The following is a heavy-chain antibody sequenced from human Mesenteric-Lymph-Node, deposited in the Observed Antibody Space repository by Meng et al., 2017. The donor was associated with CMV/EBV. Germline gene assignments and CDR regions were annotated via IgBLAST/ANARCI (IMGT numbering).Heavy chain of an antibody. D-gene: IGHD3-22*01. J-gene: IGHJ4*02. CDR3: ARRGNYDSDYSEY. V-gene: IGHV4-39*01. CDR2: VHHSGTT. CDR1: GDSIRNRPYY. Sequence: HLQDSGPEPVKPSGTRSPPCIVPGDSIRNRPYYWTWIGQPPGKGLEWIGSVHHSGTTYYNPSLKGRLTISVDTSANLFSLRLTTVTAADTATYYCARRGNYDSDYSEYWGQGTLVTVSS.